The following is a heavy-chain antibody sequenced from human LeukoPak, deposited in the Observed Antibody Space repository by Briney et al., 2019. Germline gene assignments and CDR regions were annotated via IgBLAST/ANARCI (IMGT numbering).Heavy chain of an antibody. CDR3: AKEARVESSTWYFDY. D-gene: IGHD5-24*01. V-gene: IGHV3-23*01. J-gene: IGHJ4*02. CDR2: LSGSGDAT. Sequence: GGSLRLSCAASGFTFSSYAMHWVRQAPGKGLEWVSALSGSGDATYYADSVKGRFTISRDNSKNTLYLQMNSLRAEDAAVYYCAKEARVESSTWYFDYWGPGTLVTVSS. CDR1: GFTFSSYA.